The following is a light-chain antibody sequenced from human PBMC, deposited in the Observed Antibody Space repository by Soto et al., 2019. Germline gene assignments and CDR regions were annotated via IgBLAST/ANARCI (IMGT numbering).Light chain of an antibody. CDR2: KSS. V-gene: IGKV1-5*03. J-gene: IGKJ1*01. Sequence: IVMSQSPSSLSASVGDTVTITCRASQDVDKWLAWYQQKPGKAPKLLIYKSSTLIGGVPSRFSAVGSGTEYSLTISGLQPEDVATYYCHQYSSYWTFGQGTMVEIK. CDR3: HQYSSYWT. CDR1: QDVDKW.